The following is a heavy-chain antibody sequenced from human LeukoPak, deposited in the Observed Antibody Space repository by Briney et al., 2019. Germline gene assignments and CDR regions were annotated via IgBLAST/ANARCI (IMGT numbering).Heavy chain of an antibody. CDR3: AKDRQRAEGWQWLVLPVGDS. CDR2: ISGSGGNT. V-gene: IGHV3-23*01. J-gene: IGHJ5*01. CDR1: GFTFNNHA. Sequence: GGSLRLSCAASGFTFNNHAMSWVRQAPGRGLEWVSAISGSGGNTYYADSVEGRFTISRDNSNNTLYLQMNSLRVEDTAVYYCAKDRQRAEGWQWLVLPVGDSWGQGTLVTVSS. D-gene: IGHD6-19*01.